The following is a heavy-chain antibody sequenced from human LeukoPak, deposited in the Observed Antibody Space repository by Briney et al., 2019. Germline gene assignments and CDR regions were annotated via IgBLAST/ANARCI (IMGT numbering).Heavy chain of an antibody. D-gene: IGHD2-2*01. CDR3: ARDPGWSSPYDYYYYYGMDV. Sequence: SQALSLTCTVCGGSIRSGGYYWSWIRQHPGKGLEWIGYIYYSGSTYYNPSLKSRVTISVDTSKNQFSLKLSSVTAADTAVYYFARDPGWSSPYDYYYYYGMDVWGQGTTVTVSS. CDR1: GGSIRSGGYY. CDR2: IYYSGST. J-gene: IGHJ6*02. V-gene: IGHV4-31*03.